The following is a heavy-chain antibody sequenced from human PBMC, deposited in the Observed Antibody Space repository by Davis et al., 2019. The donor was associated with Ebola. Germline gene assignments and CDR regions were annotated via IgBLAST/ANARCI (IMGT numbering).Heavy chain of an antibody. V-gene: IGHV4-39*07. CDR3: ARAGAARRVFEMKNSYYYYHGMDV. D-gene: IGHD6-6*01. CDR2: IYYSGST. CDR1: GGSISSSSYY. Sequence: MPSETLSLTCTVSGGSISSSSYYWGWIRQPPGKGLEWIGSIYYSGSTYYNPSLKSRVTISVDTSKNQFSLKLSSVTAADTAVYYCARAGAARRVFEMKNSYYYYHGMDVWGQGTTVTVSS. J-gene: IGHJ6*02.